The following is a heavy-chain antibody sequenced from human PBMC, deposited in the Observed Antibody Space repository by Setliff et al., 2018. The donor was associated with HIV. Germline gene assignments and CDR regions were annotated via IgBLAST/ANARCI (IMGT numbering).Heavy chain of an antibody. D-gene: IGHD3-3*01. CDR1: GASISGYY. Sequence: PSETLSLTCTVSGASISGYYWGWIRQPPGKGLEWIGYIYTSGSTNYNPSLKTRVTISIDTSKKQVSLKLSSVTAADTAVYYCARHANYDFWSGYWGYYFDYWGQGTLVTVSS. CDR2: IYTSGST. V-gene: IGHV4-4*09. J-gene: IGHJ4*02. CDR3: ARHANYDFWSGYWGYYFDY.